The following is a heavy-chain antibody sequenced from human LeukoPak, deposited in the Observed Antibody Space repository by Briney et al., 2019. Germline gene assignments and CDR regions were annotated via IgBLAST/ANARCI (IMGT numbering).Heavy chain of an antibody. CDR2: INHSGST. D-gene: IGHD3-10*01. CDR1: GGSFSGYY. Sequence: PSETLSLTCAVYGGSFSGYYWSWIRQPPGKGLEWIGEINHSGSTNYNLSLKGRVTISVDTSKNQFSLKLGSVTAAETAVYYCARGRDVLLWFGATYYYYGMDVWGQGATVTVSS. V-gene: IGHV4-34*01. CDR3: ARGRDVLLWFGATYYYYGMDV. J-gene: IGHJ6*02.